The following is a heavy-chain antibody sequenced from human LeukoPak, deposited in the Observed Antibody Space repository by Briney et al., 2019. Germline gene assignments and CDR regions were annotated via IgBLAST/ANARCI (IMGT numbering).Heavy chain of an antibody. V-gene: IGHV4-38-2*02. CDR2: IYHSGST. CDR1: GYSISSGYY. D-gene: IGHD6-13*01. CDR3: ARDAPSTAAGTFEDC. J-gene: IGHJ4*02. Sequence: SETLSLTCTVSGYSISSGYYWGWIRQPPGKGLEWIGSIYHSGSTYYNPSLKSRVTISVDTSKNQFSLKLSSVTAADTAVYYCARDAPSTAAGTFEDCWGQGTLVTVSS.